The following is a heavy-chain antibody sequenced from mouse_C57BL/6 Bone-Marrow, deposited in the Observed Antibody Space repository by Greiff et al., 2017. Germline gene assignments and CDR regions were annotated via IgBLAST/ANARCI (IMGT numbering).Heavy chain of an antibody. CDR1: GYSITSGYY. V-gene: IGHV3-6*01. D-gene: IGHD2-3*01. CDR3: ARGGWLLRGGFAY. Sequence: EVQLQQSGPGLVKPSQSLSLTCSVTGYSITSGYYWNWIRQFPGNKLEWMGYISYDGSNNYNPSLKNRISITRDTSKNQFFLKLNSVTTEDTATYYCARGGWLLRGGFAYWGQGTLVTVSA. J-gene: IGHJ3*01. CDR2: ISYDGSN.